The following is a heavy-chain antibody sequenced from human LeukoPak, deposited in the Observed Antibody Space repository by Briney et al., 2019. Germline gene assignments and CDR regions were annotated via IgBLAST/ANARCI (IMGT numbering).Heavy chain of an antibody. CDR1: GFSFSHYW. D-gene: IGHD6-13*01. V-gene: IGHV3-74*01. J-gene: IGHJ1*01. CDR2: INSDGSST. Sequence: GGSLRLSCATSGFSFSHYWMHWVRQAPGKGLVWVSRINSDGSSTSYADSVKGRFTISRDNAKNTLYLQMNSLRAEDTAVYYCASPPEGIAAAGPYFQHWGQGTLVTVSS. CDR3: ASPPEGIAAAGPYFQH.